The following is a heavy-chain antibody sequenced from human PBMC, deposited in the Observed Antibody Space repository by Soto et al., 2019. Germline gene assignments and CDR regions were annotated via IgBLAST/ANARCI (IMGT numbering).Heavy chain of an antibody. J-gene: IGHJ6*02. Sequence: QVQLVQSGAEVKEPGDSVRVSCEASGYTFTAYYIHWVRQAPGQGLEWMGWINPKFGDTTYAQDFQGRLTLTRDMSISTVYMDLSRLTSDDTAIYYCARNMDYYYGPGSGNGHVVWGRGTTVNVFS. CDR2: INPKFGDT. CDR1: GYTFTAYY. D-gene: IGHD3-10*01. V-gene: IGHV1-2*02. CDR3: ARNMDYYYGPGSGNGHVV.